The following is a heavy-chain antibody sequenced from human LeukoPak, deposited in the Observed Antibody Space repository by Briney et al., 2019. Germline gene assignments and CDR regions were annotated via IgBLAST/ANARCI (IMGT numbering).Heavy chain of an antibody. Sequence: ASVKVSCKASGGTSSSYAISWVRQAPGQGLEWMGGIIPIFGTANYAQKFQGRVTITADKSTSTAYMELSRLRSDDTAVYYCARDQGVHDYGDYGFDYWGQGTLVTVSS. J-gene: IGHJ4*02. CDR3: ARDQGVHDYGDYGFDY. V-gene: IGHV1-69*06. CDR1: GGTSSSYA. D-gene: IGHD4-17*01. CDR2: IIPIFGTA.